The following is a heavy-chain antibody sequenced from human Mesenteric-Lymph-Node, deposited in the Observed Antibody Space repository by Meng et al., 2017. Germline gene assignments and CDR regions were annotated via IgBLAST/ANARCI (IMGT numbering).Heavy chain of an antibody. CDR1: GASISSYT. CDR2: IYTSGNT. V-gene: IGHV4-4*07. CDR3: GRDNWGSIDY. D-gene: IGHD7-27*01. Sequence: SETLSLTCTVSGASISSYTWSWIRQTAGKGLEWIGRIYTSGNTDCNPSFKSRVTMSVDTSKNQFSLKLRSVTAADTAAYYCGRDNWGSIDYWGQGMLVTGAS. J-gene: IGHJ4*02.